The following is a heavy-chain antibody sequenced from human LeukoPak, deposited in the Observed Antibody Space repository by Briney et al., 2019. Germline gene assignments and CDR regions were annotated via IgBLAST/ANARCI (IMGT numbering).Heavy chain of an antibody. V-gene: IGHV4-61*02. Sequence: SQTLSLTCTVSGGSISSGSYYWSWIRQPAGKGLERIGRIYTSGSTNYNPSLKSRVTISVDTSKNQFSLKLSSVTAADTAVYYCARDRPYYDILTGYYSILDYWGQGTLVTVSS. CDR2: IYTSGST. D-gene: IGHD3-9*01. CDR1: GGSISSGSYY. CDR3: ARDRPYYDILTGYYSILDY. J-gene: IGHJ4*02.